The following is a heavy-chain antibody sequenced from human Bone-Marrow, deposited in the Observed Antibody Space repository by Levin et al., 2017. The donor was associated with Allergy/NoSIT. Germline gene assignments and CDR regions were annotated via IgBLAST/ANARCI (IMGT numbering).Heavy chain of an antibody. CDR3: ARVTGYCSGDTCYKSRPHDYGLDV. CDR2: TSPKSPSA. V-gene: IGHV1-69*13. D-gene: IGHD2-15*01. CDR1: GDIFSIYA. J-gene: IGHJ6*02. Sequence: GASVKVSCKASGDIFSIYAITWVRQAPGQGLDWMGGTSPKSPSANYAQKFQGRLTISADESTSTAYLELSGLRSEDTATYYCARVTGYCSGDTCYKSRPHDYGLDVWGQGTTVTVSS.